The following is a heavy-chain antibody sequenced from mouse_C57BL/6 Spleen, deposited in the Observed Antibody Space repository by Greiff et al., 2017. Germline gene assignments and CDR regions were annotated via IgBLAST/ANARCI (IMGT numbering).Heavy chain of an antibody. J-gene: IGHJ1*03. CDR2: ISYDGSN. D-gene: IGHD2-5*01. CDR3: ARVDDSNYWYFDV. Sequence: EVKLMESGPGLVKPSQSLSLTCSVTGYSITSGYYWNWIRQFPGNKLEWRGYISYDGSNNYNPYLKNRISITRDTSKNQFFLKLNSVATEDTATDYCARVDDSNYWYFDVWGTGTTVTVSS. V-gene: IGHV3-6*01. CDR1: GYSITSGYY.